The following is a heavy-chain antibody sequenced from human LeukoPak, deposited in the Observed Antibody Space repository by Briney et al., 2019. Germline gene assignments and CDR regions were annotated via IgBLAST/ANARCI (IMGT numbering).Heavy chain of an antibody. CDR3: ARGRDRNKIYYGSGRGNAFDI. D-gene: IGHD3-10*01. V-gene: IGHV4-38-2*02. J-gene: IGHJ3*02. CDR2: IFHSGNS. Sequence: PSETLSLTCTVSGYSMSSGYYWGWIRQPPGKGLQWIGSIFHSGNSYYNPSLKSRVTISVDTSKNQFSLKLSSVTAADTAVYYCARGRDRNKIYYGSGRGNAFDIWGQGTMVTVSS. CDR1: GYSMSSGYY.